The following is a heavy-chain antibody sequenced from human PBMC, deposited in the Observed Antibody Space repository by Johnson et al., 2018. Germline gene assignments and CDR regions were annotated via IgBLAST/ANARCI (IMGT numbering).Heavy chain of an antibody. CDR1: GFTFSNAW. Sequence: EVQLVESGGGLVKPGGSLRLSCAASGFTFSNAWMSWVRQAPGKGLEWVGRIKSKTDGGTTDYAAPVKGRFTISRDDSKNTLYLKMNSLKTEDTAVYYCTTDGGGMVGGLGFYYYYYGMAVWGQGTTVTVSS. CDR3: TTDGGGMVGGLGFYYYYYGMAV. CDR2: IKSKTDGGTT. D-gene: IGHD3-10*01. V-gene: IGHV3-15*01. J-gene: IGHJ6*02.